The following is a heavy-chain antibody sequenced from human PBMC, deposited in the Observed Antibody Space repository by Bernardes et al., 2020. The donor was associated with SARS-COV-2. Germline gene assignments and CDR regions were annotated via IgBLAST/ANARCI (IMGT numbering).Heavy chain of an antibody. CDR1: GGSISSGGYY. V-gene: IGHV4-31*03. D-gene: IGHD3-3*01. J-gene: IGHJ5*02. Sequence: SETLSLTCTVSGGSISSGGYYWSWIRQHPGKGLEWIGYIYYSGSTYYNPSLKSRVTISVDTSKNQFSLKLSSVTAADTAVYYCARAPFTIFGVVISGLDPWGQGTRVTISS. CDR2: IYYSGST. CDR3: ARAPFTIFGVVISGLDP.